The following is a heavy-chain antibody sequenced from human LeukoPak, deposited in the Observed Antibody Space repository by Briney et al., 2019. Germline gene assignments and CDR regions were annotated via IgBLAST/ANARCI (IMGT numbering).Heavy chain of an antibody. J-gene: IGHJ3*02. Sequence: PGRSLRLSCAASGFTFSSYAMSWVRQAPGKGLEWVSAISGSGGSTYYADSVRGRFTISRDNSKNTLYLQMNSLRAEDTAVYYCAKGPEDRYYYGSGSYYPEIAFDIWGQGTMVTVSS. CDR2: ISGSGGST. V-gene: IGHV3-23*01. D-gene: IGHD3-10*01. CDR1: GFTFSSYA. CDR3: AKGPEDRYYYGSGSYYPEIAFDI.